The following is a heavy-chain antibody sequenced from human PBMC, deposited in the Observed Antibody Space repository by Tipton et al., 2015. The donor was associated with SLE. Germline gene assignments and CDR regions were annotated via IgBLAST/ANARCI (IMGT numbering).Heavy chain of an antibody. CDR3: ARFGVSYSPCSMDV. V-gene: IGHV4-59*01. CDR1: GGSISRYY. D-gene: IGHD2-21*01. CDR2: IYYSGST. J-gene: IGHJ6*03. Sequence: GLVKPSETLSLTCSVSGGSISRYYWSWIRQFPGKGLEWIGYIYYSGSTNYNPSLESRVTMSVDTSKNQLSLKLDSVTAADTAVYYCARFGVSYSPCSMDVWGKGTTVTIS.